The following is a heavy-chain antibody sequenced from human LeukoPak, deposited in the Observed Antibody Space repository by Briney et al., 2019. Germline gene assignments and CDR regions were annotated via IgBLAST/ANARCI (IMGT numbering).Heavy chain of an antibody. Sequence: PGGSLRLSCAASGFTFSDYYMSWVRQAAGKGLEWVSYISSSGSTIYYADSVKGRFTISRDNAKNSLYLQMNSLRAEDTAVYYCARVSCSSTSCPPSYWGQGTLVTVSS. J-gene: IGHJ4*02. V-gene: IGHV3-11*04. CDR3: ARVSCSSTSCPPSY. CDR2: ISSSGSTI. D-gene: IGHD2-2*01. CDR1: GFTFSDYY.